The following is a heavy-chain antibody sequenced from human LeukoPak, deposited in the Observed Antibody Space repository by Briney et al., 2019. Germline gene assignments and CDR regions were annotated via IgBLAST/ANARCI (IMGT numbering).Heavy chain of an antibody. D-gene: IGHD2-2*01. CDR2: ISAYNGNT. J-gene: IGHJ5*02. Sequence: ASVKVSCKASGYTFTGYYMHWVRQAPGQGLEWMGWISAYNGNTNYAQKLQGRVTMTTDTSTSTAYMELRSLRSDDTAVYYCARVNIVVVPAAITRYNWFDPWGQGTLVTVSS. CDR3: ARVNIVVVPAAITRYNWFDP. CDR1: GYTFTGYY. V-gene: IGHV1-18*04.